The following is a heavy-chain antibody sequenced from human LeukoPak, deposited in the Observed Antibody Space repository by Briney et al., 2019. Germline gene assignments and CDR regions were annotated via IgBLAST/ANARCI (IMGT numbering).Heavy chain of an antibody. V-gene: IGHV3-48*01. CDR2: ISSSSTI. CDR1: GFTFSSYS. CDR3: ARDFVYDYVWGSYRYTVGTSRDLDY. Sequence: PGGSLRLSCAASGFTFSSYSMNWVRQAPGKGLEWVSYISSSSTIYYADSVKGRFTISRDNAKNSLYLQMNSLRAEDTAVYYCARDFVYDYVWGSYRYTVGTSRDLDYWGQGTLVTVSS. D-gene: IGHD3-16*02. J-gene: IGHJ4*02.